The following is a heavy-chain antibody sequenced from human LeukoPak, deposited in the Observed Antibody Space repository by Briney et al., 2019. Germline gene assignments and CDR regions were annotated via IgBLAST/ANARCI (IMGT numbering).Heavy chain of an antibody. CDR1: GYTFTSYG. CDR2: IRAYNDNT. J-gene: IGHJ4*02. CDR3: ARGLAAHSYFDY. D-gene: IGHD6-6*01. V-gene: IGHV1-18*01. Sequence: ASVKVSCKASGYTFTSYGISWVRQAPAQGREGMGCIRAYNDNTNYAQKLQRRVTMNTDTSTHTAYMAQRRLRSADTAVYYCARGLAAHSYFDYWGQGTLVTVSS.